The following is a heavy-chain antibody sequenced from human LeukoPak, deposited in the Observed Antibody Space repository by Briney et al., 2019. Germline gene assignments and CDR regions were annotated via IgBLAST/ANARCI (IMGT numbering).Heavy chain of an antibody. Sequence: GGSLRLSCAASGFTFSSYGMHWVRQAPGKGLEWVAFIRYDGSNKYYADSVKGRFTIPRDNSKNTLYLQMNSLRAEDTAVYYCAKGGFYGDYNRFDPWGQGTLVTVSS. D-gene: IGHD4-17*01. V-gene: IGHV3-30*02. CDR3: AKGGFYGDYNRFDP. CDR1: GFTFSSYG. J-gene: IGHJ5*02. CDR2: IRYDGSNK.